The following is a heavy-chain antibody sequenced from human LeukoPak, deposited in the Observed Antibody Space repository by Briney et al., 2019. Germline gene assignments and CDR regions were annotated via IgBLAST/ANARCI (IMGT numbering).Heavy chain of an antibody. D-gene: IGHD3-10*01. V-gene: IGHV1-69*05. CDR2: IIPIFGTA. Sequence: SVKVSCKASGGTFSSYAISWVRQAPGQGLEWMGGIIPIFGTANYAQKLQGRVTMTTDTSTSTAYMELRSLRSDDTAVYYCARVSGPLLWFGELLRWFDPWGQGTLVTVSS. J-gene: IGHJ5*02. CDR1: GGTFSSYA. CDR3: ARVSGPLLWFGELLRWFDP.